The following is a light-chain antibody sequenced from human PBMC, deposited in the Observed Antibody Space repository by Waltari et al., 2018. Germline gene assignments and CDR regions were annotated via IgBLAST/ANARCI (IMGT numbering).Light chain of an antibody. Sequence: EIVMTQSPGTLSVSPGEKATLSCRASQSVSSNLAWYQQKPGPSPRLLIYGASTRATGIPARFSGSGSGIDFTLTISSLQSEDFAVYYCQHSDTFGQGTKLEIK. CDR2: GAS. J-gene: IGKJ2*01. CDR1: QSVSSN. CDR3: QHSDT. V-gene: IGKV3-15*01.